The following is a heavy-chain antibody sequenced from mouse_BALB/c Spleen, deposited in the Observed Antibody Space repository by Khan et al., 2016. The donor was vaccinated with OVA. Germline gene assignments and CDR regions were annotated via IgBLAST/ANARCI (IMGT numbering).Heavy chain of an antibody. J-gene: IGHJ3*01. D-gene: IGHD2-10*02. Sequence: QVQLQQPGAELVKPGASVKLSCKASGYTFSSYYMYWVKQRPGQGLEWIGGINPSNDVTNFNEKFKTKATLTVDKSSSTAYMQLSSLTSEDSAVSYCTRSGYANPFAFWGQGTLVTVSA. CDR1: GYTFSSYY. CDR3: TRSGYANPFAF. CDR2: INPSNDVT. V-gene: IGHV1S81*02.